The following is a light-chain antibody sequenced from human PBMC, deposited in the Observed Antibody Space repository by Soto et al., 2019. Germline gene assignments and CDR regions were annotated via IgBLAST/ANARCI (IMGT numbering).Light chain of an antibody. CDR2: DTS. Sequence: ETVMTQSPGTLSVSLGERATLSCRASQSVSIHLAWYQQKPGQAPRLLICDTSTRATGIPARFSGSGSGTEFTLTISSLQSEDFAVYYCQQYSNWPPITYGQGTRLEIK. J-gene: IGKJ5*01. CDR3: QQYSNWPPIT. CDR1: QSVSIH. V-gene: IGKV3-15*01.